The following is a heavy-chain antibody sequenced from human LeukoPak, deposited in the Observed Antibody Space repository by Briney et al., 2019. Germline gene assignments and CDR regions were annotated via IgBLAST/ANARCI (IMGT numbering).Heavy chain of an antibody. Sequence: GGSLRLSCTASGFTFSRYSMNWVRQAPGRGLEWVAYIAYTGTIHYADSVRGRFAISRDNAKNSLYLQMSSLRAEDTAVYYCARDPHSLDYWGQGTRVTVSS. CDR3: ARDPHSLDY. V-gene: IGHV3-48*01. CDR1: GFTFSRYS. CDR2: IAYTGTI. J-gene: IGHJ4*02.